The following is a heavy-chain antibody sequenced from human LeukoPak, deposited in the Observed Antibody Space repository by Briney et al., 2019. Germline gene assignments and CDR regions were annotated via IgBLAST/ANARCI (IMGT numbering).Heavy chain of an antibody. CDR3: ARDGCSSTSCYFWYFDL. D-gene: IGHD2-2*01. Sequence: GRSLRLSCAASGFTFSSYAMHWVRQASGKGLEWVAVISYDGSNKYYADSVKGRFTISRDNSKNTLYLQMNSLRAEDTAVYYCARDGCSSTSCYFWYFDLWGRGTLVTVSS. CDR2: ISYDGSNK. CDR1: GFTFSSYA. V-gene: IGHV3-30*04. J-gene: IGHJ2*01.